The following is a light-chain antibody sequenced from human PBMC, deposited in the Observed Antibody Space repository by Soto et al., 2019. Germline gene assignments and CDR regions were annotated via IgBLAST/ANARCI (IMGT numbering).Light chain of an antibody. Sequence: QPALAQPSSVSGSPGQSVTISFTGTSSDVGGYKYVSWYQQHPGKAPKLMIYDVSQRPSVVPDRFSGSKSGNTASLTISGLQAEDEADYYCCSFAGGYTWVFGTGTKVTVL. J-gene: IGLJ1*01. CDR1: SSDVGGYKY. CDR3: CSFAGGYTWV. CDR2: DVS. V-gene: IGLV2-11*01.